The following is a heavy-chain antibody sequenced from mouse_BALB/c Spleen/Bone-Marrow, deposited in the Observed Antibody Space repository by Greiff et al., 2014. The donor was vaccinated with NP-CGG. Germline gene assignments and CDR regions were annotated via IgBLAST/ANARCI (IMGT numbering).Heavy chain of an antibody. CDR3: ARSGYDGFAY. CDR2: INPSNGRT. CDR1: GYTFTSYW. Sequence: QEQLKHSVAELVKPGASVMLSCKASGYTFTSYWMHWVKQRPGQGLEWIGEINPSNGRTNYNEKFKSKATLTVDKSSSTAYMQXXXXTSEDSAVYYCARSGYDGFAYWGQGTPVTVSA. J-gene: IGHJ3*01. D-gene: IGHD2-2*01. V-gene: IGHV1S81*02.